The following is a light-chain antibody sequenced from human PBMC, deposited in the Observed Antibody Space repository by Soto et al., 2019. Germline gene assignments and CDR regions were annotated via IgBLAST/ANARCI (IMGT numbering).Light chain of an antibody. CDR2: EVS. J-gene: IGLJ2*01. Sequence: QSVLTQPASVSGSPGQSITISCTGTSSDVGGYDYVSWYQQHPGKAPKLMIYEVSYRPSGVSNRFSGSKSGNTASLTISGLQAEDEADYYCSSYTTSLVLFGGGTKLTVL. CDR3: SSYTTSLVL. V-gene: IGLV2-14*01. CDR1: SSDVGGYDY.